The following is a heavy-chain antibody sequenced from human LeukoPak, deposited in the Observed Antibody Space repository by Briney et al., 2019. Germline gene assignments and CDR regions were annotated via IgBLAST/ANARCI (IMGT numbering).Heavy chain of an antibody. D-gene: IGHD1-26*01. Sequence: SETLSLTCTVSGGSISSSSYYWGWIRQPPGKGLEWIGSIYYSGSTYYNPSLKSRVTISVDTPKNQFSLKLSSVTAADTAVYYCARDQGAGLFDYWGQGTLVTVSS. CDR3: ARDQGAGLFDY. J-gene: IGHJ4*02. V-gene: IGHV4-39*07. CDR1: GGSISSSSYY. CDR2: IYYSGST.